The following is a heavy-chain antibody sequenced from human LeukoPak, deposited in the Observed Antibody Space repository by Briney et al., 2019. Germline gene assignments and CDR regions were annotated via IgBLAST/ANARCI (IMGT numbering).Heavy chain of an antibody. J-gene: IGHJ4*02. Sequence: SVKVSCKASGGTFSSYAISWVRQAPGQGLEWMGRIIPILGIANYAQKFQGRVTITADKSTSTAYMELSSLRSEDTAVYYCARDPMTGGFDYWGQGTLVTVSS. V-gene: IGHV1-69*04. D-gene: IGHD1-20*01. CDR1: GGTFSSYA. CDR3: ARDPMTGGFDY. CDR2: IIPILGIA.